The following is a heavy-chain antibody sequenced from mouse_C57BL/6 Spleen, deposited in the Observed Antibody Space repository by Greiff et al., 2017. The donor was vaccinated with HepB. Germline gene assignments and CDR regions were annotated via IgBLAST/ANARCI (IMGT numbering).Heavy chain of an antibody. Sequence: QVQLQQPGAELVKPGASVKLSCKASGYTFTSYWMQWVKQRPGQGLEWIGEIDPSDSYTNYNQKFKGKATLTVDTSSSTAYMQLSSLTSEDSAVYYCAREDYYGSSRDYFDYWGQGTTLAVSS. CDR1: GYTFTSYW. CDR3: AREDYYGSSRDYFDY. V-gene: IGHV1-50*01. D-gene: IGHD1-1*01. CDR2: IDPSDSYT. J-gene: IGHJ2*01.